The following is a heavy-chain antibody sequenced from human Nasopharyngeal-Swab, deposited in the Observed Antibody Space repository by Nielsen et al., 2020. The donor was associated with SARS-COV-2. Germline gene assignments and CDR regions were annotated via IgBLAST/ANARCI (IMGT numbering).Heavy chain of an antibody. CDR3: TYSSSWYFYGMDV. J-gene: IGHJ6*02. D-gene: IGHD6-13*01. Sequence: GSLRLSCTVSGGSISSGSYYWGWIRQPPGKGLEWIGSIYYSGNTYYNPSLKSRVTISVDTSNNQFSLKLSSVTAADTAVYYCTYSSSWYFYGMDVWGQGTTVTVSS. CDR2: IYYSGNT. CDR1: GGSISSGSYY. V-gene: IGHV4-39*03.